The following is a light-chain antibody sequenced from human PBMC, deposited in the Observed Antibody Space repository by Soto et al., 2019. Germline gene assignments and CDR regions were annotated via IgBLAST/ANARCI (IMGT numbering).Light chain of an antibody. Sequence: DIQMTQSPSTLSASVGDRVTITCRASHSVSSSLAWYQQKPGKAPKLLIYKTSILESGVPSRFSGSASGTEFTLSISSLQPDDFATYWCQQYNTYPWTFGQGTKVDIK. CDR3: QQYNTYPWT. J-gene: IGKJ1*01. CDR2: KTS. CDR1: HSVSSS. V-gene: IGKV1-5*03.